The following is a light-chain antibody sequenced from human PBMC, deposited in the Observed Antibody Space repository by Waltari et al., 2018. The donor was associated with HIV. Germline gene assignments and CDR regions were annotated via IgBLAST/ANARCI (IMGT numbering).Light chain of an antibody. V-gene: IGKV3-11*01. CDR1: QSVITY. J-gene: IGKJ5*01. CDR2: DS. CDR3: QHHHSWPFT. Sequence: EIVLTQSPASLSLSPGDRATLSCRASQSVITYLGWYQQKPGQAPRLLIFDSKRASGIPARFSGSVSGTDFTLTISGLEPDDSAIYYCQHHHSWPFTFGQGTRLEI.